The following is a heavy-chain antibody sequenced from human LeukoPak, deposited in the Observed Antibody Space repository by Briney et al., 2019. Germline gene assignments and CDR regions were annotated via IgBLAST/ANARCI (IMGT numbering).Heavy chain of an antibody. J-gene: IGHJ5*02. V-gene: IGHV1-46*01. CDR3: ARDRNGELRFLEWLLNP. Sequence: GASVKVSCKASGYTFTSYYMHWVRQAPGQGLEWMGIINPSGGSTSYAQKFQGRVTMTRDMSTSTVYMELSSLRSEDTAVYYCARDRNGELRFLEWLLNPWGQGTLVTVSS. CDR2: INPSGGST. D-gene: IGHD3-3*01. CDR1: GYTFTSYY.